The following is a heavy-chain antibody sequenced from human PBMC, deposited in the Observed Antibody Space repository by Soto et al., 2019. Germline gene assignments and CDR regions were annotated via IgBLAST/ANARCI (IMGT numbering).Heavy chain of an antibody. CDR2: IIPLFGTP. Sequence: QVQLVQSGAEVKKPGSSLKVSCKTSGVTFSTSGISWVRQGPGQGLEWMGGIIPLFGTPKYARNFQGRDTITAPDSATKTYLDLSGLSTDDTAIYYCARVAPPIGGGGNCYRLDRYFDSWGQGSQVVASS. CDR3: ARVAPPIGGGGNCYRLDRYFDS. CDR1: GVTFSTSG. V-gene: IGHV1-69*01. J-gene: IGHJ4*03. D-gene: IGHD2-21*01.